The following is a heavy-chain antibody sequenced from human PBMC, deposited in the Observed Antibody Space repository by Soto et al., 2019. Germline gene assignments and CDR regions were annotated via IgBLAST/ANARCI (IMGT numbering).Heavy chain of an antibody. CDR1: GFTFINAW. Sequence: EVQLVESGGALVKPGGSLRLSCAASGFTFINAWMSWVRQAPGKGLEWVGRIKSKTDGWTTDYAAPVKGRFTISRDDSKNTLYLQMNSLKTEDTAVYYCTTTVIYSGYDWVFDYWGQGTLVTVSS. CDR2: IKSKTDGWTT. V-gene: IGHV3-15*02. J-gene: IGHJ4*02. D-gene: IGHD5-12*01. CDR3: TTTVIYSGYDWVFDY.